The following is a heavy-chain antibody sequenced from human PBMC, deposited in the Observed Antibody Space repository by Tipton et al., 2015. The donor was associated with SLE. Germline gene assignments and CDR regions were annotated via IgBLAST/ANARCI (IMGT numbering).Heavy chain of an antibody. Sequence: TLSLTCNVSGGSISNYYWSWIRQPPGKRLEWIGYIYYSGSTNYNPSLKSRVTISVDTSKNQFSLKLSSVTAADTAVYYCARIYAAGDYYYGMDVWGQGTTVTVSS. CDR2: IYYSGST. CDR3: ARIYAAGDYYYGMDV. V-gene: IGHV4-59*07. CDR1: GGSISNYY. J-gene: IGHJ6*02. D-gene: IGHD6-13*01.